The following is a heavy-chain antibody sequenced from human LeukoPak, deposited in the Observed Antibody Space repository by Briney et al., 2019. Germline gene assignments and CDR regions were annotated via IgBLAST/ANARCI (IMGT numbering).Heavy chain of an antibody. CDR1: GFTFSSYA. J-gene: IGHJ4*02. V-gene: IGHV3-23*01. Sequence: QPGGSLILSCAASGFTFSSYAMSWVRQAPGKGLEWVSAISGSGGSIYYADSVKGRFTISRDNSKNTLYLQMNSLRAEDTAVYYCAHISSSWPDYWGQGTLVTVSS. CDR2: ISGSGGSI. D-gene: IGHD6-13*01. CDR3: AHISSSWPDY.